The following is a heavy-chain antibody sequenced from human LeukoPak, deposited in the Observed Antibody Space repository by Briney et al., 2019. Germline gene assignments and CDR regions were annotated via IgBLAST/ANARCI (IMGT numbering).Heavy chain of an antibody. CDR3: ARERDARFRHNWFDP. D-gene: IGHD3-10*01. CDR1: GGSISGYY. J-gene: IGHJ5*02. CDR2: IYYSGST. V-gene: IGHV4-59*01. Sequence: SETLSLTCTVSGGSISGYYWSWIRQPPGKGLEWIGYIYYSGSTHYNPSLKSRVTISVDTSKNQFSLKLSSVTAADTAVYYCARERDARFRHNWFDPWGQGTLVTVSS.